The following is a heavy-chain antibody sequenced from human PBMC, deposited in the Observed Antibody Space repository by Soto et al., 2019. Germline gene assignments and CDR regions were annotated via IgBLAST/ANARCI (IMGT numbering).Heavy chain of an antibody. D-gene: IGHD2-15*01. CDR3: ARHPGGRGYYDGMDV. CDR2: IIPTLGTA. Sequence: QVQLVQSGAEVKKPGSSVKVSCKASGGTFSSYAISWVRQAPGQGLEWMGGIIPTLGTANYAQKFQGRVTITADESAXTAYMERNSLRSEDTAVYYCARHPGGRGYYDGMDVWGQGTTVTVSS. J-gene: IGHJ6*02. CDR1: GGTFSSYA. V-gene: IGHV1-69*11.